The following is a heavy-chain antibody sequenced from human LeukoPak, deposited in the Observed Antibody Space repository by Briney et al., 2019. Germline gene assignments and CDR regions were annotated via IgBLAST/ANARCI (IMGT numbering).Heavy chain of an antibody. Sequence: SETLSLTCTVSDYSINSGYFWVWIRQPPGRGLEWIGRIYHSGTTYYNPSLKSRVTISVDTSKNQFSLKLSSVTAADTALYYCARAREPLLYTYYFDYWGQGTLVTVSS. CDR1: DYSINSGYF. CDR3: ARAREPLLYTYYFDY. CDR2: IYHSGTT. V-gene: IGHV4-38-2*02. D-gene: IGHD2-2*02. J-gene: IGHJ4*02.